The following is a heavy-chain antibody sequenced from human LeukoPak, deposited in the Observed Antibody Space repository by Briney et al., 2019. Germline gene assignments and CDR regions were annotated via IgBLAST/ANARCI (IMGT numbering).Heavy chain of an antibody. Sequence: GASVKVSCKASGGTFSSYAISWLRQAPGQGLEWMGGIIPIFGTANYAQKFQGRVTITAEESTSTAYMELSSLRSEDTAVYYCARGVVVVPAARDRWFDPWGQGTLVTVSS. CDR2: IIPIFGTA. CDR3: ARGVVVVPAARDRWFDP. CDR1: GGTFSSYA. D-gene: IGHD2-2*01. V-gene: IGHV1-69*13. J-gene: IGHJ5*02.